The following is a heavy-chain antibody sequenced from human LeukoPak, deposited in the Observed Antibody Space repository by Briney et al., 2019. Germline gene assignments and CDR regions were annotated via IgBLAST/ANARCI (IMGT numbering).Heavy chain of an antibody. J-gene: IGHJ5*02. V-gene: IGHV4-61*02. CDR2: IYTSGST. CDR3: AREDSSGYYAWFDP. D-gene: IGHD3-22*01. CDR1: GGSISSGSYY. Sequence: KPSQTLSLTCTVSGGSISSGSYYWSWLRQPAGKGLEWIGRIYTSGSTNSNPSLKSRVTISVDTSKNQFSLKLSSVTAADTAVYYCAREDSSGYYAWFDPWGQGTLVTVSS.